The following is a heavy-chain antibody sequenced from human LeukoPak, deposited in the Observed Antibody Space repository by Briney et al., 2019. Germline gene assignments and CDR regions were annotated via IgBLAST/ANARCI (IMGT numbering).Heavy chain of an antibody. CDR2: IRYDGSNK. CDR3: AKPYTGYYYYMDV. CDR1: GFTFSSYE. D-gene: IGHD5-18*01. J-gene: IGHJ6*03. V-gene: IGHV3-30*02. Sequence: GGSLRLSCAASGFTFSSYEMNWVRQAPGKGLEWVAFIRYDGSNKYYADSVKGRFTISRDNSKNTLYLQMNSLRAEDTAVYYCAKPYTGYYYYMDVWGKGTTVTISS.